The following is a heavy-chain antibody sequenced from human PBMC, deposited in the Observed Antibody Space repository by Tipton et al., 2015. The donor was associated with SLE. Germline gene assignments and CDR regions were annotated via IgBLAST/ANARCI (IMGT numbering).Heavy chain of an antibody. J-gene: IGHJ5*02. CDR3: ARHGRGVAVAGAPFDP. V-gene: IGHV4-59*08. CDR2: IYNSGST. CDR1: GDSVANSY. D-gene: IGHD6-19*01. Sequence: TLSLTCSVSGDSVANSYWSWIRQPPGKGLEWIGYIYNSGSTNYNPSLKSRVTISVDAPKNQLSLRLTSVTAADAAVYFCARHGRGVAVAGAPFDPWGQGTLIIVSS.